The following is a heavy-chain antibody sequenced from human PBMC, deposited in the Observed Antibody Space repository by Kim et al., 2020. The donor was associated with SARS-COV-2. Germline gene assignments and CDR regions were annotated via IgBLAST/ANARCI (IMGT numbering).Heavy chain of an antibody. CDR3: AREAPYCSSGRCPNWFDP. D-gene: IGHD2-15*01. Sequence: SETLSLTCTVSGDSISTYYWSWIRQPAGKGLEWIGRILTSEATKYNPSLNSRVTMSVDRSKNQVSLKLTSVTAADTAVYYCAREAPYCSSGRCPNWFDP. J-gene: IGHJ5*02. CDR2: ILTSEAT. CDR1: GDSISTYY. V-gene: IGHV4-4*07.